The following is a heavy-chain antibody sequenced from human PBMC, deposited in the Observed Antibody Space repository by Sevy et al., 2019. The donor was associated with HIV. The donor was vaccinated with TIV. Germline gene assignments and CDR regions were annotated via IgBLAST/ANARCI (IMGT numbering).Heavy chain of an antibody. Sequence: GGSLRLSCAVSGLTFGNYAMSWVRQAPGKGLEWVSSITSSGDTTYYTDSVKGRFTISRDNSKNTLYLQMNSLRAEDTAVYFCAKEQGYYYDRTGEYYFDYWGQVTLVTVSS. CDR2: ITSSGDTT. V-gene: IGHV3-23*01. J-gene: IGHJ4*02. D-gene: IGHD3-22*01. CDR1: GLTFGNYA. CDR3: AKEQGYYYDRTGEYYFDY.